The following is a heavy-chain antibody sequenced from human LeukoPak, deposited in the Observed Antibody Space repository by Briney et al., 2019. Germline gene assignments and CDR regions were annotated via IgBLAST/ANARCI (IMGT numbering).Heavy chain of an antibody. CDR2: FTTSDGNT. V-gene: IGHV3-23*01. J-gene: IGHJ4*02. CDR1: WFTFWSYN. D-gene: IGHD7-27*01. Sequence: GSLRLSCGASWFTFWSYNMGWVRQASGEGLEWVFTFTTSDGNTYYADSVKGRFTVSRDNSKNTLYLQMNSLRAEDTAVYYCAKDGGLWVSAHWGDSWGRGTLVTVSS. CDR3: AKDGGLWVSAHWGDS.